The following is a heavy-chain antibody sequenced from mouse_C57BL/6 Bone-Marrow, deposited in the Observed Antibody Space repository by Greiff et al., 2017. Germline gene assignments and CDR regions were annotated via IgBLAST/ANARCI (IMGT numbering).Heavy chain of an antibody. V-gene: IGHV1-80*01. J-gene: IGHJ2*01. CDR2: IYPGDGDT. CDR3: SRKRGGSRYFGY. Sequence: VQLQQSGAELVKPGASVKISCKASGYAFSSYWMNWVKQRPGKGLEWIGQIYPGDGDTNYNGKFKGKATLTAYQSSSTAYMQLSSLTSEDSAVYFCSRKRGGSRYFGYWGQGTTLTVSS. CDR1: GYAFSSYW.